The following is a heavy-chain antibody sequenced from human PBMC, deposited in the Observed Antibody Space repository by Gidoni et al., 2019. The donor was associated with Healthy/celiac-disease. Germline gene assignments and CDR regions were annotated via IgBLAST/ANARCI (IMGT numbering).Heavy chain of an antibody. CDR1: GFTFSSYS. CDR3: ARDPSKYDFWSGYYTPYYYYGMDV. Sequence: EVQLVESGGGLVQPGGSLRLSCAASGFTFSSYSMNWVRPAPGKGLEWVSYISSSSSTIYYADSVKGRFTISRDNAKNSLYLQMNSLRDEDTAVYYCARDPSKYDFWSGYYTPYYYYGMDVWGQGTTVTVSS. J-gene: IGHJ6*02. V-gene: IGHV3-48*02. D-gene: IGHD3-3*01. CDR2: ISSSSSTI.